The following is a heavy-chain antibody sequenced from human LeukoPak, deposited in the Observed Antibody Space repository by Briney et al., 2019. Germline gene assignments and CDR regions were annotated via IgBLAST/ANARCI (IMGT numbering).Heavy chain of an antibody. CDR1: GFTFSSYW. J-gene: IGHJ4*02. Sequence: GGSLRLSCAASGFTFSSYWMSWVRQTPGKGLEWVANIKQQGGEKYYVDSVEGRLTISRDNAKNLLYLQMNSLRAEDTSVYYCTRVQFHSAYDYAGPHDYWGQGTLVTVPS. CDR3: TRVQFHSAYDYAGPHDY. D-gene: IGHD3-16*01. CDR2: IKQQGGEK. V-gene: IGHV3-7*01.